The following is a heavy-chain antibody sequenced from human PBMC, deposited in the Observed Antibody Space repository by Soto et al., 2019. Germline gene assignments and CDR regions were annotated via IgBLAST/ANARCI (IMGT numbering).Heavy chain of an antibody. J-gene: IGHJ3*01. V-gene: IGHV2-5*02. Sequence: ITLKESGPTLVKPTQSLTLTCTFSGFSLSADGVAVGWIRQPPGKALEWLALIYWDDDTRYRPSLKSRLTITKDTSNNPVALTMINLDPVDTATYYCAHAYGGTSWPNDAFDVWGQGTVVTVSS. D-gene: IGHD2-2*01. CDR3: AHAYGGTSWPNDAFDV. CDR1: GFSLSADGVA. CDR2: IYWDDDT.